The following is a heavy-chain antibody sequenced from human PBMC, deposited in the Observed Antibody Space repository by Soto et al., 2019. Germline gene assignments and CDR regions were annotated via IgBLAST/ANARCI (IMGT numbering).Heavy chain of an antibody. D-gene: IGHD1-1*01. Sequence: PGGSLRLSCAASGFTFSSYGMHWGRQAPGKGLEWVAVIWYDGSNKYYADSVKGRFTISRDNSKNTLYLQMNSLRAEDTAVYYCARDGIRDYYYYMDVWGKGTTVTVSS. CDR1: GFTFSSYG. CDR3: ARDGIRDYYYYMDV. V-gene: IGHV3-33*01. CDR2: IWYDGSNK. J-gene: IGHJ6*03.